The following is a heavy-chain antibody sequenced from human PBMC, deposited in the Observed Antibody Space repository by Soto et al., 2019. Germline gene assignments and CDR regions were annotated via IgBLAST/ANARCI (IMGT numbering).Heavy chain of an antibody. CDR2: ISPYNGKA. J-gene: IGHJ3*01. CDR1: GYTFTSYD. Sequence: ASVKVSCKASGYTFTSYDISWVRQAPGQGLEWMGWISPYNGKADYAQNLQGRVTMTRDTSATTAYMELRSLTSDDTAVYYCSWRRHGAFDLWGQGKDGTVSS. CDR3: SWRRHGAFDL. V-gene: IGHV1-18*01.